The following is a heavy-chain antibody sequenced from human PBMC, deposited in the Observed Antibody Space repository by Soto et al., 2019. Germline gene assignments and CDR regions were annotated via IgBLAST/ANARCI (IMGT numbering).Heavy chain of an antibody. J-gene: IGHJ3*02. CDR2: ISYDGSNK. D-gene: IGHD2-2*01. CDR3: ASRGARYCSSTSCPYDAAFDI. V-gene: IGHV3-30-3*01. Sequence: QVQLVESGGVVVQPGRSLRLSCAASGFTFSSYAMHWVRQAPGKGLEWVAVISYDGSNKYYADSVKGRFTISRENSKNTLYMQMHSLRAEDTAVYYCASRGARYCSSTSCPYDAAFDICGQVTMVTVCS. CDR1: GFTFSSYA.